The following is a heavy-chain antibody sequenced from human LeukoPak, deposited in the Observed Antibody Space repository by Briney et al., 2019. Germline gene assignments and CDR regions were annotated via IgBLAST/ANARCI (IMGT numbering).Heavy chain of an antibody. Sequence: SETLSLTCTVSGGSISSSSYYWGWIRQPPGKGLEWIGSIYYSGSTYYNPSLKSRVTISVDTSKNQFSLKLSSVTAADTAVYYCARDGVIYWYFDLWGRGTLVTVSS. CDR3: ARDGVIYWYFDL. CDR2: IYYSGST. CDR1: GGSISSSSYY. D-gene: IGHD3-16*02. V-gene: IGHV4-39*07. J-gene: IGHJ2*01.